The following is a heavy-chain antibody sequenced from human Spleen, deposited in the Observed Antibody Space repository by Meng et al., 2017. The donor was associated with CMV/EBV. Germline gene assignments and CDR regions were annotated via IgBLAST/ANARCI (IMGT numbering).Heavy chain of an antibody. CDR1: GFSFSNYA. CDR2: ISGSGGNT. Sequence: GESLKISCAASGFSFSNYAMNWVRQAPGKGLEWVSSISGSGGNTYYADSVKGRFSISRDNSKNTLFLRMNSLRAEDTAVYYCARDLLLTYGTDVWGQGTTVTVSS. D-gene: IGHD2-15*01. V-gene: IGHV3-23*01. CDR3: ARDLLLTYGTDV. J-gene: IGHJ6*02.